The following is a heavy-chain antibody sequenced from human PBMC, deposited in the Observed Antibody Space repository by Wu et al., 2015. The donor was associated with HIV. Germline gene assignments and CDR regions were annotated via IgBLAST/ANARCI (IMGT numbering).Heavy chain of an antibody. V-gene: IGHV1-24*01. D-gene: IGHD2-8*01. CDR1: GYTLSKLS. Sequence: HDQLVQSGAEVKKPGASVKVSCKVSGYTLSKLSVHWVRQAPGKGLEWMGGSDPEDGETVYAQKFQGRVAMTEDTLTDTAYLVFNSLTSDDTATFYCAAYSRDKWSSGLPYWGQGTPVIVAS. CDR2: SDPEDGET. CDR3: AAYSRDKWSSGLPY. J-gene: IGHJ1*01.